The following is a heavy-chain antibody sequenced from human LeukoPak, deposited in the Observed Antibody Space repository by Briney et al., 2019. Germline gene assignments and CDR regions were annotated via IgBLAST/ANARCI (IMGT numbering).Heavy chain of an antibody. V-gene: IGHV3-43D*03. D-gene: IGHD2-15*01. CDR3: AKSTACSGGSCYDVFDY. J-gene: IGHJ4*02. Sequence: GGSLRLSCAASGFTFDDYAMHWVRQAPGKGLEWVSLISWDGGSTYYADSVKGRFTISRDNSKNSLYLQMNSLRAEDTALYYCAKSTACSGGSCYDVFDYWGQGTLVTVSS. CDR2: ISWDGGST. CDR1: GFTFDDYA.